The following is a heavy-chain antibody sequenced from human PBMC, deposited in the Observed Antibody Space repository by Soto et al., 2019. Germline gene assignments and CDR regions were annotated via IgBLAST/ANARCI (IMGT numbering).Heavy chain of an antibody. CDR2: VSAYNRNT. J-gene: IGHJ4*02. D-gene: IGHD1-26*01. Sequence: QVRLVQSGLEVKKPGASVRLSCKTSGYTFTNYGVTWVRQAPGQGLEWMGWVSAYNRNTNYAQKFEDRVIMTTDTSTSTAYLELRNLKSDDTAVYYCARERQWAPLIYWGEGTLVTVS. CDR3: ARERQWAPLIY. V-gene: IGHV1-18*04. CDR1: GYTFTNYG.